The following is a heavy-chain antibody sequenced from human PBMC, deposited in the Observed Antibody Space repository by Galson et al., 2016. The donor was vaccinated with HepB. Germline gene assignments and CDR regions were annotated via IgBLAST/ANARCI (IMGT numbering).Heavy chain of an antibody. V-gene: IGHV3-21*01. D-gene: IGHD4-11*01. CDR2: ISSSRYI. CDR3: ARDPQMTPVITANFDY. J-gene: IGHJ4*02. Sequence: SLRLSCAASGFTFSSYSMNWVRQAPGKGLEWVSSISSSRYIYYADSVRGRFTISRDNAKNSVYLLMNSPRAEDTAVYYCARDPQMTPVITANFDYWGQGTLVTVSS. CDR1: GFTFSSYS.